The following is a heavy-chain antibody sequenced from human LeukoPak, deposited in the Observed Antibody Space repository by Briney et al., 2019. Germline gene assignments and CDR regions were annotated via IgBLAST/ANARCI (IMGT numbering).Heavy chain of an antibody. D-gene: IGHD1-7*01. CDR1: GFTFSSYA. CDR2: IYRGGNT. J-gene: IGHJ6*02. V-gene: IGHV3-23*03. Sequence: GGSLRLSCAASGFTFSSYAMNWVRQAPGKGLEWVSVIYRGGNTFYADSVKGRFTISRDTSKNTLFLQMNSLTAEDTAVYYCARDLGPRNGNTRDYYYGMDVWGQGTTVTVSS. CDR3: ARDLGPRNGNTRDYYYGMDV.